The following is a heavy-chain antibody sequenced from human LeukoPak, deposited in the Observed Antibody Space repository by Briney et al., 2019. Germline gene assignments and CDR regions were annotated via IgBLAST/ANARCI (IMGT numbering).Heavy chain of an antibody. D-gene: IGHD1-26*01. J-gene: IGHJ5*02. V-gene: IGHV1-18*01. CDR2: ISAYNGNT. Sequence: ASVKVSCKASGYTFTSYGISWVRQAPGQGLEWMGWISAYNGNTNYAQKLQGRVTMTTDTSTSTAYMELRSLRSDDTAVYYCARDLSGSYSTGPYNWFDPWGQGTLVTVSS. CDR1: GYTFTSYG. CDR3: ARDLSGSYSTGPYNWFDP.